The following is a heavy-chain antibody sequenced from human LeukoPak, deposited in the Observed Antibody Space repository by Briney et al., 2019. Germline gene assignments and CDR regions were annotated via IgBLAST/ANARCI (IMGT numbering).Heavy chain of an antibody. D-gene: IGHD3-22*01. V-gene: IGHV3-21*01. CDR1: GFTFSSYS. Sequence: GGSLRLSCAASGFTFSSYSMNWVRQASGKGLEWVSSISSSSSYIYYADSVKGRFTISRDNAKNSLYLQMNSLRAEDTAVYYCARDYYDSSGYYLGGFDYWGQGTLVTVSS. CDR3: ARDYYDSSGYYLGGFDY. CDR2: ISSSSSYI. J-gene: IGHJ4*02.